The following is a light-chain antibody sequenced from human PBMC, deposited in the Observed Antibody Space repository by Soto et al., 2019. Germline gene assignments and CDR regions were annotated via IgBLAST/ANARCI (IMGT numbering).Light chain of an antibody. J-gene: IGLJ1*01. V-gene: IGLV2-8*01. Sequence: QSVLTQPPSASGSPGQSVTISCTGSSNDVGAYNYVSWYQQHPGKAPKLIIYEVTKRPSGVPDRFSGSKSGNTASLTVSGLQADDEADYFCGSDPGIDNYVFGTGTKVTV. CDR1: SNDVGAYNY. CDR2: EVT. CDR3: GSDPGIDNYV.